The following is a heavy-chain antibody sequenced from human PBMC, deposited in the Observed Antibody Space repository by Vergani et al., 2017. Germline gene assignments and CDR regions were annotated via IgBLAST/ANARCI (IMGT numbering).Heavy chain of an antibody. CDR3: ARDIARRSTSRWGVGAFDI. J-gene: IGHJ3*02. V-gene: IGHV3-74*03. Sequence: DVDLVESGGGFVQPGGSRRLSCAASGFSFRTFSMFWVRQPPGKGLAWVSKISPDGRTTEYADSVRGRFTISRDNANSMLYLQMNSLRDDDTAVYYCARDIARRSTSRWGVGAFDIWGQGTMVTVSS. D-gene: IGHD2-2*01. CDR1: GFSFRTFS. CDR2: ISPDGRTT.